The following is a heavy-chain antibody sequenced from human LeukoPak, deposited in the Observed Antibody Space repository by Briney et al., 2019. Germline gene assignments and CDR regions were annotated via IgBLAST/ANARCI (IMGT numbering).Heavy chain of an antibody. J-gene: IGHJ6*02. CDR1: GFTFSDHW. CDR2: INHDGGYI. V-gene: IGHV3-7*05. CDR3: ARGPYGLDV. Sequence: GGSLRLSCAGSGFTFSDHWMSWVRQAPGKGLEWVAYINHDGGYIYYVDSVKGRFTTSRDNAKNSLYLQMNSLRAEDTAVYYCARGPYGLDVWGQGTTVTVSS.